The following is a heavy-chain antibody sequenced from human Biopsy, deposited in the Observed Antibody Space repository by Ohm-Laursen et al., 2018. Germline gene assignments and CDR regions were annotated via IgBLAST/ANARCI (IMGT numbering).Heavy chain of an antibody. J-gene: IGHJ6*02. CDR3: ARDPIVGSKADGMDV. Sequence: SLRLSCSASGFTFSSYGIHWVRQAPGKGLEWVSIIWYDGSNEYYADSVKGRFTISRDNSKNTVFLQMSSPRAEDTGVYYCARDPIVGSKADGMDVWGQGTTVTVSS. V-gene: IGHV3-33*01. CDR1: GFTFSSYG. D-gene: IGHD1-26*01. CDR2: IWYDGSNE.